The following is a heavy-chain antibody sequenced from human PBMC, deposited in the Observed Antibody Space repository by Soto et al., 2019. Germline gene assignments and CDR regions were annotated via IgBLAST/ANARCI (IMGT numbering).Heavy chain of an antibody. D-gene: IGHD2-2*01. CDR3: ARLCSSTSCHGHLGMDV. V-gene: IGHV4-30-4*01. CDR1: GGSISSGDYY. J-gene: IGHJ6*02. Sequence: SETLSLTCTVSGGSISSGDYYWSWIRQPPGKGLEWSGYIYYSGSTYYNPSLKSRVTISVDTSKNQFSLKLSSVTAADTAVYYCARLCSSTSCHGHLGMDVWGQGTTVTVSS. CDR2: IYYSGST.